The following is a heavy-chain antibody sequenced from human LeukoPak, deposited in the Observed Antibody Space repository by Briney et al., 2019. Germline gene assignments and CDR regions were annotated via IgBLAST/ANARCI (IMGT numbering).Heavy chain of an antibody. Sequence: ASVKVSCKASGYTFSNYHIHWVRQAPGQGIEWMGLINPRYGSTTYAQNFQGRVTMTRDMSTSTVYMELSSLRSEDTAVYYCAREEARDGSTGYYFDYWGQGTLLTVSS. CDR3: AREEARDGSTGYYFDY. D-gene: IGHD5-24*01. CDR1: GYTFSNYH. V-gene: IGHV1-46*01. J-gene: IGHJ4*02. CDR2: INPRYGST.